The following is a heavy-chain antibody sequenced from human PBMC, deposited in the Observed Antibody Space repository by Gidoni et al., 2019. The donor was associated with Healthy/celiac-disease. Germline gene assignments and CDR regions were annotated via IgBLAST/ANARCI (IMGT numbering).Heavy chain of an antibody. CDR2: INAGHGNT. J-gene: IGHJ3*02. D-gene: IGHD2-2*03. CDR3: ARDYLDIVVVPAARAFDI. V-gene: IGHV1-3*01. CDR1: GYTFTSYA. Sequence: QVQLVQSGAEVKKPGASVKVSCKASGYTFTSYAMHWVRQAPGQRLEWMGWINAGHGNTKYSQKFQGRVTITRDTSASTAYMELSSLRSEDTAVYYCARDYLDIVVVPAARAFDIWGQGTMVTVSS.